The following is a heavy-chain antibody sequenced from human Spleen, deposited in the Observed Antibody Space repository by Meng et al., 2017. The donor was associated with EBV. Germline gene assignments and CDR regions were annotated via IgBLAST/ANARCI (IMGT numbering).Heavy chain of an antibody. CDR2: ISADGTST. CDR1: GFTFRKHW. CDR3: ATIPY. D-gene: IGHD3-3*01. V-gene: IGHV3-74*01. J-gene: IGHJ4*02. Sequence: EVLLVESGGAIVQPGGSLRLSCAASGFTFRKHWIHWVRQAPGKGLVWVSRISADGTSTTYADSVKGRFNISRDNANNTVYLQMNSLRAEDTAVYYCATIPYWGQGTLVTVSS.